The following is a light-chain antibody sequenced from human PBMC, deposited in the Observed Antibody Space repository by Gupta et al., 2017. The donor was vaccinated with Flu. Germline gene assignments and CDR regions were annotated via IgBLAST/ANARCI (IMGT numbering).Light chain of an antibody. Sequence: EIVMTQSPATLSVPPGERATLSCRASQGVSSNLAWYQQKPGQAPRLLIYGASTRATGIPARFSGSGSETEFTLTISSLQSEDFAVYYCQQYNNWLWTFGQGTKVEIK. V-gene: IGKV3-15*01. CDR1: QGVSSN. CDR2: GAS. J-gene: IGKJ1*01. CDR3: QQYNNWLWT.